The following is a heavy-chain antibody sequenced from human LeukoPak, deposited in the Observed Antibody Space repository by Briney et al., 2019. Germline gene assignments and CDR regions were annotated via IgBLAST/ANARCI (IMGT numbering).Heavy chain of an antibody. CDR1: GCTISSYA. J-gene: IGHJ4*02. CDR3: TTEFLRTYYAGDCTSY. CDR2: ISYDGSNK. Sequence: PGGSLRLSCAASGCTISSYAMLWVRQAPGKGLEWVAVISYDGSNKYYADSVKGRFTISRDNSKNTLFLQMNSLKTEDTAAYYYTTEFLRTYYAGDCTSYWGQGTLVTVSS. D-gene: IGHD2-21*02. V-gene: IGHV3-30-3*01.